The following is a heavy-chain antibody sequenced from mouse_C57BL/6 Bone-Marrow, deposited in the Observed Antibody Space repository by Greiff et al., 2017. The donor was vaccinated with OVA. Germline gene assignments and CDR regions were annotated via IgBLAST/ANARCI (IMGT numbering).Heavy chain of an antibody. D-gene: IGHD2-5*01. V-gene: IGHV1-64*01. CDR1: GYTFTSYW. CDR2: IHPNSGST. CDR3: ARGGFYYSNYVGWYFDV. J-gene: IGHJ1*03. Sequence: QVQLKQPGAELVKPGASVKLSCTTSGYTFTSYWMHWVKQRPGQGLEWIGMIHPNSGSTNYNEKFKSKATLTVDKSSSTAYMQLSSLTSEDSAVYYCARGGFYYSNYVGWYFDVWGTGTTVTVSS.